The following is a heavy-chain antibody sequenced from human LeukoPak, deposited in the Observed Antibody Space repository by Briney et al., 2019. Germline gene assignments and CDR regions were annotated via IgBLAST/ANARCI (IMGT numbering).Heavy chain of an antibody. Sequence: GASVKVSCKASGYTFTSYDINWVRQATGQGLEWMGWMDPNSGNTGYAQKFQGRVTMTRNTSISTAYMELSSLRSEDTAVYYCARGHVISCSGGSCSLGYWGQGTLVTVSS. CDR2: MDPNSGNT. CDR1: GYTFTSYD. V-gene: IGHV1-8*01. J-gene: IGHJ4*02. CDR3: ARGHVISCSGGSCSLGY. D-gene: IGHD2-15*01.